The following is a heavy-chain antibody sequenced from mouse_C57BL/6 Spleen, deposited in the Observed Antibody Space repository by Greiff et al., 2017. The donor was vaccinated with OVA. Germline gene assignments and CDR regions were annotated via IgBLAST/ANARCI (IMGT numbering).Heavy chain of an antibody. D-gene: IGHD2-4*01. CDR2: IYPGDGDT. V-gene: IGHV1-82*01. J-gene: IGHJ4*01. CDR1: GYAFSSSW. CDR3: ASDDYNYAMDD. Sequence: QVQLQQSGPELVKPGASVKISCKASGYAFSSSWMNWVKQRPGKGLEWIGRIYPGDGDTNYNGKFKGKATLTADKSSSTAYMQLSSLTSEDSAVYFCASDDYNYAMDDWGQGTSVTVSS.